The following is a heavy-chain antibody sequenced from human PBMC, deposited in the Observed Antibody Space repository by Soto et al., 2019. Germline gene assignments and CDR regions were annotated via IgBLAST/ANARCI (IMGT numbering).Heavy chain of an antibody. CDR2: MKANSGNT. J-gene: IGHJ5*02. Sequence: QVQLVQSGAEVKKPGASVKVSCKASGYTFTSYDINWVRQATGQGLEWMGWMKANSGNTGYAHEFQGRVTMFRNTSISTAYMELIRLISAATAADYCARWLVVDNWFHPWGQVTLVTVSS. D-gene: IGHD3-22*01. CDR1: GYTFTSYD. V-gene: IGHV1-8*01. CDR3: ARWLVVDNWFHP.